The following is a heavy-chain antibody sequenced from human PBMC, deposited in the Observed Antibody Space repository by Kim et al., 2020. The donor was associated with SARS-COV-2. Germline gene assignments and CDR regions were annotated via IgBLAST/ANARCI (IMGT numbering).Heavy chain of an antibody. CDR1: GLAFRTCD. J-gene: IGHJ6*02. Sequence: GGSLRLSCAVSGLAFRTCDINWVRQAPGKGLEWVAYISRSSSYIYYGDSVKGRFTISRDNVENSVYLQMDSLRGEDTAIYYCAIDDGELARWSAMDVWGQGTTV. D-gene: IGHD6-6*01. V-gene: IGHV3-21*06. CDR2: ISRSSSYI. CDR3: AIDDGELARWSAMDV.